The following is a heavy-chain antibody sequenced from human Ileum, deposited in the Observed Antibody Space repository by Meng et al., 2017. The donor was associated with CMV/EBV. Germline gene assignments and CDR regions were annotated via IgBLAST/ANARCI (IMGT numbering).Heavy chain of an antibody. CDR1: GFTFSNSW. CDR3: ARPGKDIRFFDL. Sequence: SCAGSGFTFSNSWMHWVRQAPGKGLVWVSHINSDERSTSYADSVKGRFTISRDNAKSTLYLQMNSLRAEDTAVYYCARPGKDIRFFDLWGRGTLVTVSS. D-gene: IGHD2-15*01. V-gene: IGHV3-74*01. CDR2: INSDERST. J-gene: IGHJ2*01.